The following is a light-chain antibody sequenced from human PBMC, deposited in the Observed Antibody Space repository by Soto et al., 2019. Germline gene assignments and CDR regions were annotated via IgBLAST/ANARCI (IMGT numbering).Light chain of an antibody. Sequence: EIVLTQSPGTLSLSPGERATLSCRASQSVSSSYLAWYQQKPGQAPRLLIYGASSRATGIPDRFSGSGSGTAFTLTISRLAPEDFAVYYCQQYGSAPWTVGQETKVEIK. CDR3: QQYGSAPWT. CDR1: QSVSSSY. J-gene: IGKJ1*01. V-gene: IGKV3-20*01. CDR2: GAS.